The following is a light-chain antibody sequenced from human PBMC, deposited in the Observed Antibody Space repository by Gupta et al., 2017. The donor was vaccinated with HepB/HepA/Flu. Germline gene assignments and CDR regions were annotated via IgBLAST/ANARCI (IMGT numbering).Light chain of an antibody. CDR1: SSDVGSYNL. Sequence: QSALTQVASVSGSPGQSLTISCTGTSSDVGSYNLVSWYQQNPGTAPKLMIYEVSKRPAGISNRFSGSKSGNTASLTISGLHAEDEAYYFCCSDAGNKRVFGGGTKLTVL. CDR2: EVS. J-gene: IGLJ3*02. CDR3: CSDAGNKRV. V-gene: IGLV2-23*02.